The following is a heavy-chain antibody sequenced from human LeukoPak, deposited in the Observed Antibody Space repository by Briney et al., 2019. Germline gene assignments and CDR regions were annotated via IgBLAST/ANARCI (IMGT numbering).Heavy chain of an antibody. D-gene: IGHD3-22*01. Sequence: PGGSLRLSCAASGFTFSSYAMSWVRQAPGKGLEWVSAISGSGGSTYYADSVKGRFTISRDNSKNTLYLQMNSLRAEDTAVYYCARAPALFFYNSSGYYNGYFDLWGRGTLVTVSS. J-gene: IGHJ2*01. CDR3: ARAPALFFYNSSGYYNGYFDL. V-gene: IGHV3-23*01. CDR1: GFTFSSYA. CDR2: ISGSGGST.